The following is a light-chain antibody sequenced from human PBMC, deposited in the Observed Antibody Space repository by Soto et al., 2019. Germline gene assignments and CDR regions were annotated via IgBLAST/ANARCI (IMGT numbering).Light chain of an antibody. CDR3: CSYAGSDILL. Sequence: QSALTQPRSVSGSPGQSVTISCTGTSSDVGGYNYVSWYQRHPGKAPKLIISGVTKRPSGVPDRFSGSKSGNTASLTISGLQAEDEAESDCCSYAGSDILLFGGGTKLTVL. J-gene: IGLJ2*01. CDR1: SSDVGGYNY. V-gene: IGLV2-11*01. CDR2: GVT.